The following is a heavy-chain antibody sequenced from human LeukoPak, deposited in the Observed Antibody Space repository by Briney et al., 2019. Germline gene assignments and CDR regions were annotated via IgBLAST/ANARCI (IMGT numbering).Heavy chain of an antibody. D-gene: IGHD2-2*01. Sequence: GGSLRLSCAASGFTFSGSAMHWVRQASGKGLEWVGRIRSKANSYATAYAASVKGRFTISRDDSKNTAYLQMNSLKTEDTAVCYCTRLAVPAAYYYYGMDVWGQGTTVTVSS. V-gene: IGHV3-73*01. CDR3: TRLAVPAAYYYYGMDV. CDR1: GFTFSGSA. CDR2: IRSKANSYAT. J-gene: IGHJ6*02.